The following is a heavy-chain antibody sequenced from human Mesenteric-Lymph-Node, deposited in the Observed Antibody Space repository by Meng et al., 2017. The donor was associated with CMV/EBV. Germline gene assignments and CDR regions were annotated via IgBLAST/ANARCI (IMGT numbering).Heavy chain of an antibody. Sequence: SGFTLSSYAMSWVRRVLGKGLEWVSTISGGDSSTTYYADSVKGRFTISRDDSKNTLYLQMNRLRVEDTAVYYCAKESVSSKPYFFDYWGQGALVTVSS. D-gene: IGHD4-11*01. CDR1: GFTLSSYA. CDR3: AKESVSSKPYFFDY. J-gene: IGHJ4*02. CDR2: ISGGDSSTT. V-gene: IGHV3-23*01.